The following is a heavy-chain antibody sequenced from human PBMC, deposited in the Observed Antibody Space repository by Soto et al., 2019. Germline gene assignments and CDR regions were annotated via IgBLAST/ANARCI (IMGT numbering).Heavy chain of an antibody. CDR2: INHSGST. V-gene: IGHV4-34*01. D-gene: IGHD6-19*01. CDR1: GGSFSGYY. Sequence: SETLSLTCAVYGGSFSGYYWSWIRQPPGKGLEWIGEINHSGSTNYNPSLKSRVTISVDTSKNQFSLKLSSVTAADTAVYYCARAEEQWLVDLGNLFDPWGQGTLVTVSS. J-gene: IGHJ5*02. CDR3: ARAEEQWLVDLGNLFDP.